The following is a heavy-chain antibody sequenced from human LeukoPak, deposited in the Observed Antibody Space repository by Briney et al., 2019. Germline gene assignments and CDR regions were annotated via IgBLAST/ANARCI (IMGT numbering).Heavy chain of an antibody. J-gene: IGHJ4*02. CDR1: GFTFDDYA. CDR2: TSGDGGRT. Sequence: VGSLRLSCAASGFTFDDYAMHWVRQAPGKGLEWVSLTSGDGGRTYYAGSVKGRFTISRDNSKNSLYLQMNSLRTEDSDLYYCAKGGIFYNEPIDYWGQGTLVTVSS. D-gene: IGHD2-8*01. V-gene: IGHV3-43*02. CDR3: AKGGIFYNEPIDY.